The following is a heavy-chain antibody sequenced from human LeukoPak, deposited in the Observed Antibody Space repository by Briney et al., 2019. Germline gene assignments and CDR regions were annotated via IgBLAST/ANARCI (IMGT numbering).Heavy chain of an antibody. CDR3: ARDAPYYDSSDY. J-gene: IGHJ4*02. Sequence: GSSVKVSCKASGGTFSSYAISWVRQAPGQGLEWMGGIIPIFGTANYAQKFQGRVTITADESTSTAYMELCSLRSEDTAVYYCARDAPYYDSSDYWGQGTLVTVSS. D-gene: IGHD3-22*01. CDR2: IIPIFGTA. CDR1: GGTFSSYA. V-gene: IGHV1-69*01.